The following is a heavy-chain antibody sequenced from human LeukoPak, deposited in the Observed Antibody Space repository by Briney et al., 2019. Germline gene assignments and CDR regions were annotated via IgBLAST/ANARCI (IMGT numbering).Heavy chain of an antibody. CDR1: GYTFTSYG. CDR3: ARDPRTMARALDAFDI. V-gene: IGHV1-18*01. CDR2: TSAYNGNT. Sequence: ASVKVSCKASGYTFTSYGISWVRQAPGQGLEWMGWTSAYNGNTNYAQKLQGRVTMTTDTSTSTAYMELRSLRPDDTAVYYCARDPRTMARALDAFDIWGQGTMVTVSS. J-gene: IGHJ3*02. D-gene: IGHD4/OR15-4a*01.